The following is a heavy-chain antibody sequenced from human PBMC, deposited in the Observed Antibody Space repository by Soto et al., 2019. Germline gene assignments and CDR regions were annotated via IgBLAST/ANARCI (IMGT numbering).Heavy chain of an antibody. D-gene: IGHD4-17*01. Sequence: PGESLKISCKGSGYSFTSYWIGWVRQMPGKGLEWMGIIYPGDSDTRYSPSFQGQVTISADKSISTAYLQWSSLKASDTAMYYCARQSLPDGDSIHYYYYGMDVWGQGTTVTVSS. CDR3: ARQSLPDGDSIHYYYYGMDV. CDR1: GYSFTSYW. J-gene: IGHJ6*02. CDR2: IYPGDSDT. V-gene: IGHV5-51*01.